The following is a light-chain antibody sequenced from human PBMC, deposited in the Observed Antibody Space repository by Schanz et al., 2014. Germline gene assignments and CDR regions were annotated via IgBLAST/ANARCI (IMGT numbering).Light chain of an antibody. V-gene: IGKV3-20*01. CDR1: QSVGSN. CDR3: QHYATSPPTYI. CDR2: DAS. Sequence: EIVLTQSPGTLSLSPGESATLSCRASQSVGSNLAWYQQIPGQAPRLLIYDASNRATGIPARFSGSGSGTDFTLTITRLEPEDIAVYYCQHYATSPPTYIFGQGTKLEIK. J-gene: IGKJ2*01.